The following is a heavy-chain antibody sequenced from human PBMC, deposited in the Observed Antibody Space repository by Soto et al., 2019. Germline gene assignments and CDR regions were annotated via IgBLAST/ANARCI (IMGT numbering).Heavy chain of an antibody. CDR2: IIPIFGTA. CDR3: ARDYRVGATAHFDY. D-gene: IGHD1-26*01. CDR1: GGTFSSYA. Sequence: QVQLVQSGAEVKKPGSSVKVPCKASGGTFSSYAISWVRQAPGQGLEWMGGIIPIFGTANYAQKFQGRVTITADESTSTAYMELSSLRSEDTAVYYCARDYRVGATAHFDYWGQGPLVTVSS. V-gene: IGHV1-69*01. J-gene: IGHJ4*02.